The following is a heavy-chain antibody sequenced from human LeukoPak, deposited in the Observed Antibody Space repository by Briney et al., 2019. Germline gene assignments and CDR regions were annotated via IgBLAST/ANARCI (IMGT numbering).Heavy chain of an antibody. CDR1: GFTFSDYY. CDR3: ARDLSLGYCSGGSCYGLDY. J-gene: IGHJ4*02. CDR2: ISSSGSTR. V-gene: IGHV3-11*01. Sequence: GGSLRLSCAASGFTFSDYYMSWIRQAPGKGLEWVSYISSSGSTRYYADSVKGRFTISRDNAKNSLYLQMNSLRAEDTAVYYCARDLSLGYCSGGSCYGLDYWGQGTLVTVSS. D-gene: IGHD2-15*01.